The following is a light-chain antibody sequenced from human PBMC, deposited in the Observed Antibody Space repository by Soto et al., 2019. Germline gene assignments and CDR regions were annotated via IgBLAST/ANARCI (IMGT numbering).Light chain of an antibody. CDR1: SSNVGINS. CDR3: AAWDDSLSGLV. J-gene: IGLJ2*01. CDR2: IND. V-gene: IGLV1-44*01. Sequence: QSVLTQPPSTSGTPGQRVTISCSGSSSNVGINSVNWYQQFPGTAPRLLIYINDQRPPGVPGRFSGSKSGTSASLAISGLQSEDEADYYCAAWDDSLSGLVFGGGTKLTVL.